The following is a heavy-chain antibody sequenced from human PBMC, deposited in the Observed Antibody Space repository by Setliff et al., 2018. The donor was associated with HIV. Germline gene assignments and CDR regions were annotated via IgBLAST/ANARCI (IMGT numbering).Heavy chain of an antibody. CDR3: ARGSSLHLAY. V-gene: IGHV4-39*01. Sequence: PSETLSLTCSVSGGSITSNSFYWGWIRQPPGKGLEWIGSVYYSGSTYCNPSLKSRLTISVDTSKNQFSLKLSSVTAADTAVYYCARGSSLHLAYWGQGTLVTVSS. CDR1: GGSITSNSFY. CDR2: VYYSGST. D-gene: IGHD6-6*01. J-gene: IGHJ4*02.